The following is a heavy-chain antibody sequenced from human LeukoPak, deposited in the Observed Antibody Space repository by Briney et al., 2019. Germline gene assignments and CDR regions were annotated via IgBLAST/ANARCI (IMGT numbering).Heavy chain of an antibody. J-gene: IGHJ5*02. CDR2: ISSSGSTI. Sequence: PGGSLRLSCAASGFTFSSYEMNWVRRAPGKGLEWVSYISSSGSTIYYADSVKGRFTISRDNAKNSLYLQMNSLRAEDTAVYYCARDRYSSGWAWGQGTLVTVSS. V-gene: IGHV3-48*03. CDR1: GFTFSSYE. D-gene: IGHD6-19*01. CDR3: ARDRYSSGWA.